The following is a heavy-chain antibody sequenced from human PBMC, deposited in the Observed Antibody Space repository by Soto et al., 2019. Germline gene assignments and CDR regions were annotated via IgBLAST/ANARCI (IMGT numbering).Heavy chain of an antibody. V-gene: IGHV3-23*01. CDR3: AREYSSAWKTFDC. CDR2: ISGSGGST. Sequence: GGSLRLSCAASGFTFSSYAVSWVRQAPGKGLEWVSAISGSGGSTYYTDSVKGRFTISRDNSKNTLYLQMNSLRAEDTAVYYCAREYSSAWKTFDCWGQGTLVTVSS. J-gene: IGHJ4*02. CDR1: GFTFSSYA. D-gene: IGHD6-19*01.